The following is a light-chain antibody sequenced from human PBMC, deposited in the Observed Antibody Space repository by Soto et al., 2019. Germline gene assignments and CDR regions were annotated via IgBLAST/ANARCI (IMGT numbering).Light chain of an antibody. CDR3: QQYDPWPPLT. V-gene: IGKV3-15*01. Sequence: EILMTQSPATLSVSPGERATLSCRASQSISSRLAWYQQKPGQAPKLLIYGISTRATGIPARFSGSGSVTEFTLPISSLQSEDFAVYYCQQYDPWPPLTFGGGTKVEIK. J-gene: IGKJ4*01. CDR2: GIS. CDR1: QSISSR.